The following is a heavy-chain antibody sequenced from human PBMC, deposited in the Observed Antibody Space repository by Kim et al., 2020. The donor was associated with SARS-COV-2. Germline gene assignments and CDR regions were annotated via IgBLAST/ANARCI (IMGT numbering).Heavy chain of an antibody. CDR2: ISSSGSTI. J-gene: IGHJ3*02. D-gene: IGHD6-19*01. Sequence: GGSLRLSCAASGFTFSSYEMNWVRQAPGKGLEWVSYISSSGSTIYYVDSVKGRFTISRDNAKNSLYLQMNSLGAEDTAVYYCASQWLDAFDIWGQGTMVTVSS. V-gene: IGHV3-48*03. CDR3: ASQWLDAFDI. CDR1: GFTFSSYE.